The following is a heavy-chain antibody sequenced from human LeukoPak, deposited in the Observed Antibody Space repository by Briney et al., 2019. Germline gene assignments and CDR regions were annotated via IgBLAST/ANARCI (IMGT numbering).Heavy chain of an antibody. CDR1: GGSISSYY. V-gene: IGHV4-59*01. J-gene: IGHJ4*02. CDR3: ARGDGGRHFDY. D-gene: IGHD4-23*01. Sequence: PSETLSLTCAVSGGSISSYYWSWIRQPPGKGLEWIGYTYYSGSANYSPSLKSRVTMSVDTSKNRFSLRLNSVTAADTAVYYCARGDGGRHFDYWGQGTLVTVSS. CDR2: TYYSGSA.